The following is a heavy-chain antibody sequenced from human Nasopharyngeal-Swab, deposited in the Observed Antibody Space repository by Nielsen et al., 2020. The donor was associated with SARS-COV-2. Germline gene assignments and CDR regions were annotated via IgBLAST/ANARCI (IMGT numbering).Heavy chain of an antibody. CDR2: INPKSGGT. V-gene: IGHV1-2*06. Sequence: ASVKVSCKASGYSFTGYYMHWVRQAPGQGLEWMGRINPKSGGTNYAQKFLGRVTMTRDTSISTTYMELSRLRSDDTTVYYCARSDQQFLFYWGQGTLVTVSS. J-gene: IGHJ4*02. D-gene: IGHD2-2*01. CDR3: ARSDQQFLFY. CDR1: GYSFTGYY.